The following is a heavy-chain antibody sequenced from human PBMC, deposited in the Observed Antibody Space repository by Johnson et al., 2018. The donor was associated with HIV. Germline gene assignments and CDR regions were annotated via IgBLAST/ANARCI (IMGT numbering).Heavy chain of an antibody. D-gene: IGHD7-27*01. CDR1: GFTFSDYY. CDR2: ISSSGGTL. J-gene: IGHJ3*02. CDR3: AKSTRGNWGSCFDI. Sequence: QVQLVESGGGLVKPGGSLRLSCAASGFTFSDYYMSWIRQAPGKGLEWVSYISSSGGTLFHADSVKGRFTISRDNAKNSLYLQMNSLRAEDTAVYYCAKSTRGNWGSCFDIWGQGTMVTVCS. V-gene: IGHV3-11*04.